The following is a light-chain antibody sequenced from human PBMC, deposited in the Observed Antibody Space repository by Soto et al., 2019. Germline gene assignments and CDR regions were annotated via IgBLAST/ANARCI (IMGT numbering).Light chain of an antibody. Sequence: DIQMTQSPSSLSASVEDRVIITCRASQSISNHLNWYQQKPGKAPKLLIFAASSLQSGVPSRFSGNRSGTEFTLTISSLQPDDFATYYCQQYNSYSWTFGQGTKVDIK. CDR2: AAS. J-gene: IGKJ1*01. CDR1: QSISNH. CDR3: QQYNSYSWT. V-gene: IGKV1-16*01.